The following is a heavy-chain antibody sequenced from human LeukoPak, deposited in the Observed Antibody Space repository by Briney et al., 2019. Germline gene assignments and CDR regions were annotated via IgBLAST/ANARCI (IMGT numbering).Heavy chain of an antibody. J-gene: IGHJ5*02. Sequence: GGSLRLSCAASGFSFNTYVMHWVPQAPDTGLEWVAVIPFDSSKKYYAASVRGRFTISRDNSKITLYVQMNSLRPEDTALYYCARNRVPTSITPDAWGQGTLVTVSS. D-gene: IGHD2-2*02. V-gene: IGHV3-30*03. CDR1: GFSFNTYV. CDR3: ARNRVPTSITPDA. CDR2: IPFDSSKK.